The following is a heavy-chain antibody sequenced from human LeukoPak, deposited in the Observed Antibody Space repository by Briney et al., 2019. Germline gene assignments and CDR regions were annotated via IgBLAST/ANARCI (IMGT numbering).Heavy chain of an antibody. J-gene: IGHJ6*03. V-gene: IGHV3-23*01. CDR2: ISGSGGST. D-gene: IGHD3-10*01. CDR3: AKGDYYGSGSRSYYMDV. Sequence: GGSLRLSCAASGFTFSSYAMSWVRQAPGKGLEWVSAISGSGGSTYYADSVKGRFTISRDDSKNTLYLQMNSLRAEDTAVYYCAKGDYYGSGSRSYYMDVWGKGTTVTVSS. CDR1: GFTFSSYA.